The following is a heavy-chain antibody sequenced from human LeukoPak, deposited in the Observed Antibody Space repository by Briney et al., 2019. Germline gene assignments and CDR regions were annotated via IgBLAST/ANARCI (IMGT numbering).Heavy chain of an antibody. D-gene: IGHD3-16*01. V-gene: IGHV3-30*18. CDR3: AKDFGFKSVYYYYGMDV. J-gene: IGHJ6*02. CDR2: ISHDGSNK. CDR1: GFTFSSYG. Sequence: GGSLRLSCAASGFTFSSYGMHWVRQAPGKGLEWVAVISHDGSNKYYADSVKGRFTISRDNSKNTLYLQMNSLRAEDTAVYYCAKDFGFKSVYYYYGMDVWGQGTTVTVSS.